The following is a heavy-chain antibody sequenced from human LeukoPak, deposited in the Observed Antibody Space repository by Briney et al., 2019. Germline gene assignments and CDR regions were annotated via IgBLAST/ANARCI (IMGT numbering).Heavy chain of an antibody. V-gene: IGHV1-8*02. Sequence: ASVKVSCKASGYTFPSYGISWVRQAPGQGLERMGWMNPNSGNTGYAQKFQGRVTMTRNTSISTAYMQLSSLRSDDTAVYYCARGDHYYDSSKFDPWGQGTLVTVSS. CDR1: GYTFPSYG. CDR2: MNPNSGNT. D-gene: IGHD3-22*01. J-gene: IGHJ5*02. CDR3: ARGDHYYDSSKFDP.